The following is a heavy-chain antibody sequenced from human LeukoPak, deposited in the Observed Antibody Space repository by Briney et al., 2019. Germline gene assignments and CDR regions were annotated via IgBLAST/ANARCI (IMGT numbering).Heavy chain of an antibody. J-gene: IGHJ4*02. D-gene: IGHD2-15*01. V-gene: IGHV3-23*01. CDR2: ISGSRNNT. CDR3: AKWGCSGGSCYPFDY. Sequence: GGSLRLSCAASGFTFSSYAMAWVRQAPGKGLEWVSAISGSRNNTYYADSVKGRFTISRDNSKNTLYLQMNSLRAEDTAVYYCAKWGCSGGSCYPFDYWGQGTLVTVSS. CDR1: GFTFSSYA.